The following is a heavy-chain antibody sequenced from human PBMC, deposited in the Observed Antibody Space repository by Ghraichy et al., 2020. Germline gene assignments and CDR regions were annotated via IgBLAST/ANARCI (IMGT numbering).Heavy chain of an antibody. CDR3: AREAGDSSGWYVDYYYYGMDV. CDR1: GDSVSSNSAA. J-gene: IGHJ6*02. Sequence: SQTLSLTCAISGDSVSSNSAAWNWIRQSPSRGLEWLGRTYYRSKWYNDYAVSVKSRITINPDTSKNQFSLQLNSVTPEDTAVYYCAREAGDSSGWYVDYYYYGMDVWGQGTTVTVSS. D-gene: IGHD6-19*01. V-gene: IGHV6-1*01. CDR2: TYYRSKWYN.